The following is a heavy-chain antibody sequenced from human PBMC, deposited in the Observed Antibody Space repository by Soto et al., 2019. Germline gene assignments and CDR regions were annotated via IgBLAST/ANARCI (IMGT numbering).Heavy chain of an antibody. CDR3: ARKPRLLEL. CDR2: ISADGRET. CDR1: GFTFSYSW. J-gene: IGHJ4*02. Sequence: EEQLVESGGGLVQPGGSQRLSCAASGFTFSYSWMNWVRQAPGKGPEWVAYISADGRETNHVDSVKGRFTISRDNAKNSLYLQMNSLRVEDTAVYYCARKPRLLELWGQGTLVTVTS. V-gene: IGHV3-7*01. D-gene: IGHD6-6*01.